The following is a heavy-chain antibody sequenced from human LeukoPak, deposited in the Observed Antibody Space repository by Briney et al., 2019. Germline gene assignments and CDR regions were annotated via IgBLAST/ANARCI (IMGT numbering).Heavy chain of an antibody. V-gene: IGHV3-23*01. CDR3: AKGGIYSSSPFDS. Sequence: GGSLRLSCAASGFSFSTYAMSWVRQAPGKGLEWVSSISSGGISTYYADSVKGRFTVSRDNSKNTLYLQMNSLRAEDTAIYYCAKGGIYSSSPFDSWGQGTLVTVS. D-gene: IGHD2-21*01. CDR1: GFSFSTYA. J-gene: IGHJ4*02. CDR2: ISSGGIST.